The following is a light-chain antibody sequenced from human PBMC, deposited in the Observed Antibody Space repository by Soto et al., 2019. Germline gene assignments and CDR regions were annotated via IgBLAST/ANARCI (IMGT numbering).Light chain of an antibody. CDR3: SSYTNINTRACV. CDR1: SGDIGSYNR. CDR2: EVT. Sequence: LSQPVAASGSPGRSITISCTGTSGDIGSYNRVSWYQQHPGKAPKLIIYEVTDRPSGVSNCFSGSKSGNTDSLTISGLQAEDEAEYYCSSYTNINTRACVFGTGTKVTVL. J-gene: IGLJ1*01. V-gene: IGLV2-14*01.